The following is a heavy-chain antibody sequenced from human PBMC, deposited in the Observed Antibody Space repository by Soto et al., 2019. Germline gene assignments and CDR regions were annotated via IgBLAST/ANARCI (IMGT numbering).Heavy chain of an antibody. CDR1: GYTFTSYG. J-gene: IGHJ4*02. V-gene: IGHV1-18*01. CDR3: ARDPTVGYSSGWYPFDY. D-gene: IGHD6-19*01. CDR2: ISAYNGNT. Sequence: GASVKVSCKASGYTFTSYGISWVRQAPGQGLEWMGWISAYNGNTNYAQKLQGRVTMTTDTSTSTAYMELRSLRSDDTAMYYCARDPTVGYSSGWYPFDYWGQGTLVTVSS.